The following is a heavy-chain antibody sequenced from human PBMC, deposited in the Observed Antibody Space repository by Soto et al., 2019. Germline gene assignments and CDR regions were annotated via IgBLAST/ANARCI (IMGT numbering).Heavy chain of an antibody. D-gene: IGHD3-10*01. CDR3: AFGEESRYYYYGMDV. Sequence: GASVKVSCKASGGTFSSYAISWVRQAPGQGLEWMGGIIPIFGTANYAQKFQGRVTITADESTSTAYMELNSLRAEDTAVYYCAFGEESRYYYYGMDVWGQGTTVTVSS. J-gene: IGHJ6*02. CDR2: IIPIFGTA. CDR1: GGTFSSYA. V-gene: IGHV1-69*13.